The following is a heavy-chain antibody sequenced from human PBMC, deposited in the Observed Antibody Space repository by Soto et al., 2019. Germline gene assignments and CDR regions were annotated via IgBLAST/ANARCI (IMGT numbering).Heavy chain of an antibody. D-gene: IGHD2-15*01. CDR3: RSLRGPDAFDI. J-gene: IGHJ3*02. V-gene: IGHV1-69*02. Sequence: GASVKVSCKASGGTFSSYTISWVRQAPGQGLEWMGRIIPILGIANYAQKFQGRVTITADKSTSTAYMELSSLRSEDTAVYYCRSLRGPDAFDIWGKGTMVTVSS. CDR2: IIPILGIA. CDR1: GGTFSSYT.